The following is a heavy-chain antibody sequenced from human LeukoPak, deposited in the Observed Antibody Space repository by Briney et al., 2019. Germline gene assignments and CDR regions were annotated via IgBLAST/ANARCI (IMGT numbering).Heavy chain of an antibody. J-gene: IGHJ6*03. CDR1: GFTFSSYW. CDR2: IKQDGSEK. V-gene: IGHV3-7*01. D-gene: IGHD6-13*01. Sequence: GGSLRLSCAASGFTFSSYWMSWVRQAPGKGLEWVANIKQDGSEKYYVDSVKGRFTISRDNAKNSLYLQMNSLRAEDTAVYYCARDQGKQQLVPGYYYYYMDVWGKGTTVTVSS. CDR3: ARDQGKQQLVPGYYYYYMDV.